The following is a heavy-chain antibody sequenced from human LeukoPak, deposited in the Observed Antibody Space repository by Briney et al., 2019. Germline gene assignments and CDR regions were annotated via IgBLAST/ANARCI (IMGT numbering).Heavy chain of an antibody. CDR1: GGSMNNYF. V-gene: IGHV4-59*01. D-gene: IGHD3-16*02. CDR3: ATGGEYDYSWGTYRPFDN. CDR2: FYHSGDS. Sequence: SETLSLTCSVSGGSMNNYFWNWIRQPPRKGLEWVGLFYHSGDSNYNPSLTSRVTMSLDRSKNQFSLRLTSVTAAGTAVYYCATGGEYDYSWGTYRPFDNWGQGTLVTVSS. J-gene: IGHJ4*02.